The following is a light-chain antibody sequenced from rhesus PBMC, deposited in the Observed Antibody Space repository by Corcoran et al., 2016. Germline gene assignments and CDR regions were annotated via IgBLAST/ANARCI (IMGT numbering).Light chain of an antibody. J-gene: IGLJ1*01. Sequence: QSALTQPPSVSKSLGQSVTISCTGTSSDIGGYNGVSWYQQYPGTAPRVLIYEVSKRPSGVSDRFSGSKSGNTTSLTISGLQAEDEADYYCGSYRSGSTYIFGGGTRLTVL. CDR2: EVS. V-gene: IGLV2-38*01. CDR1: SSDIGGYNG. CDR3: GSYRSGSTYI.